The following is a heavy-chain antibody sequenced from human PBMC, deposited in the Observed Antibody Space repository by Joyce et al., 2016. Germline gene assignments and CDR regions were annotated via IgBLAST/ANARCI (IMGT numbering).Heavy chain of an antibody. J-gene: IGHJ5*02. CDR2: IDWDDEE. D-gene: IGHD2-15*01. CDR1: GFSLNTTGMR. Sequence: QVTLKESGPALVKPTQTLTLTCTFSGFSLNTTGMRVSWIRQHPGKALEWLARIDWDDEEFYSTSLETRLTISKDTSKNQVVLTLTNMGPVDTATYYCARTYCSGGRCYEGGSFDPWGQGTLVTVSS. V-gene: IGHV2-70*04. CDR3: ARTYCSGGRCYEGGSFDP.